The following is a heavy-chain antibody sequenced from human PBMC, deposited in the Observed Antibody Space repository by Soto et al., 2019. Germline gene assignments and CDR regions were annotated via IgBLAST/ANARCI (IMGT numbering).Heavy chain of an antibody. CDR3: AIFYQLVFDY. V-gene: IGHV1-3*04. J-gene: IGHJ4*02. CDR2: INTGNGNT. D-gene: IGHD3-9*01. Sequence: ASVKVSCKASGYTFTSYTMHCVLQAPGQRLEWMGWINTGNGNTKYSQNFQGRVIITRDTSASTAYMELSSLRSENTAVYYCAIFYQLVFDYWGQGTLVTVSS. CDR1: GYTFTSYT.